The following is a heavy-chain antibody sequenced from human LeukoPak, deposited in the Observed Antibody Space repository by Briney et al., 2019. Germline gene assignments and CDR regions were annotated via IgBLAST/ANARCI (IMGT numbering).Heavy chain of an antibody. CDR2: IYYSGST. CDR3: ARAYCSGGSCYSDY. V-gene: IGHV4-59*01. CDR1: GGSISSYY. J-gene: IGHJ4*02. D-gene: IGHD2-15*01. Sequence: SETLSLTCTVSGGSISSYYWSWIRQPPGKGLEWIGYIYYSGSTNYNPSHKSRVTISVDTSKNQFSLKLSSVTAADTAVYYCARAYCSGGSCYSDYWGQGTLVTVSS.